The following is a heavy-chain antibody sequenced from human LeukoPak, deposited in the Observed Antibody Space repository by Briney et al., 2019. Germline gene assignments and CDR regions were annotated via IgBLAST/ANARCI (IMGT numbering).Heavy chain of an antibody. CDR3: ARNISSAGTSYFDY. J-gene: IGHJ4*02. CDR1: GFTFDDYD. D-gene: IGHD1-14*01. CDR2: INSNGDST. V-gene: IGHV3-20*04. Sequence: GGSLRLSCAASGFTFDDYDMSWVRQAPGKGLEWVSGINSNGDSTAYADSVKGRFTISRDNAKSSLYLQMNSLRAEDTAFYYCARNISSAGTSYFDYWGQGTLVTVSS.